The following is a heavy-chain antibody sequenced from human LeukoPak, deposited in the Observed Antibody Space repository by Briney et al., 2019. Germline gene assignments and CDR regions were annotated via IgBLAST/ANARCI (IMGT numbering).Heavy chain of an antibody. J-gene: IGHJ4*02. CDR2: INPSGGST. CDR1: GYTFTSYY. V-gene: IGHV1-46*01. D-gene: IGHD6-13*01. Sequence: ASVKVSRKASGYTFTSYYMHWVRQAPGQGLEWMGIINPSGGSTSYAQKFQGRVTMTRDTSTSTVYMELSSLRSEDTAVYYYARDLGIAAAGVDYWGQGTLVTVSS. CDR3: ARDLGIAAAGVDY.